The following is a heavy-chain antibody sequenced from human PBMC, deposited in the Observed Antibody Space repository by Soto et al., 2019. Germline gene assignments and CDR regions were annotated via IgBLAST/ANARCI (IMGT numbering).Heavy chain of an antibody. CDR2: IYSGGST. V-gene: IGHV3-53*01. CDR1: GFTVSRNY. D-gene: IGHD3-3*01. CDR3: ATSCVWSGYGMYV. J-gene: IGHJ6*02. Sequence: PGGSLRLSCAASGFTVSRNYMSWVRQAPGKGLEWVSVIYSGGSTYYADSVKGRFTISRDNSKNPLYLQMNSLRAEDTAVYYCATSCVWSGYGMYVWGQGTTVTVSS.